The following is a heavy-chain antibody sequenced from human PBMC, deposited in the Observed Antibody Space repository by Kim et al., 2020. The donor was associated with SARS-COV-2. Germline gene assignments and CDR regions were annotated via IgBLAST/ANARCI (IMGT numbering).Heavy chain of an antibody. CDR2: T. V-gene: IGHV1-46*01. CDR3: ARDGVQDSSDY. Sequence: TSYEEKFQGRAPMTRDTSTSTVYMELSSLRSEDTAVYYCARDGVQDSSDYWGQGTLVTVSS. J-gene: IGHJ4*02. D-gene: IGHD3-3*01.